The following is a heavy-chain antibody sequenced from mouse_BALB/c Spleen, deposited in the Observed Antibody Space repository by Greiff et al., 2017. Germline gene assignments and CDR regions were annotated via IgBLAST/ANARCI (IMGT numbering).Heavy chain of an antibody. CDR1: GFTFSSYG. Sequence: DVMLVESGGDLAKPGGSLKLSCAASGFTFSSYGMSWVRQTPDKRLEWVATISSGGSYTYYPDSVKGRFTISRDNAKNTLYLQMSSLKSEDTAMYYCARPGMITTSNWYFDVWGAGTTVTVSS. J-gene: IGHJ1*01. D-gene: IGHD2-4*01. V-gene: IGHV5-6*02. CDR2: ISSGGSYT. CDR3: ARPGMITTSNWYFDV.